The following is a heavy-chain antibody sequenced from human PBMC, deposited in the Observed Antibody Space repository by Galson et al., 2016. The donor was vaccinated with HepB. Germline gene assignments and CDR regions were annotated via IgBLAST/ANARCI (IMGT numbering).Heavy chain of an antibody. D-gene: IGHD1-26*01. CDR3: ARFHLVGATHGMDV. Sequence: SVKVSCKAVGYTFSDYYIHWVRQAPGQGLEWMGWINPNSGGTDYAPKFQGRVTLTGDTSITTAYMELTRLKSGDTAVYYCARFHLVGATHGMDVWGQGTTVTVSS. V-gene: IGHV1-2*02. CDR1: GYTFSDYY. J-gene: IGHJ6*02. CDR2: INPNSGGT.